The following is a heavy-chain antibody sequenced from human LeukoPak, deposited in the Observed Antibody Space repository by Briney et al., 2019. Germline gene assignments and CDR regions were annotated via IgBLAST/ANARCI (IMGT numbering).Heavy chain of an antibody. V-gene: IGHV3-7*04. CDR1: GVMFPSYW. CDR3: ARRHHFGFLDS. Sequence: GGSLRLSCAASGVMFPSYWMTWVRQAPGKGLEWVANIKQDGSEKYYVDSVKGRFTISRDNAKNSVYLQMNSLRAEDTAVYYCARRHHFGFLDSWGQGTLVTVSP. J-gene: IGHJ4*02. CDR2: IKQDGSEK. D-gene: IGHD3-10*01.